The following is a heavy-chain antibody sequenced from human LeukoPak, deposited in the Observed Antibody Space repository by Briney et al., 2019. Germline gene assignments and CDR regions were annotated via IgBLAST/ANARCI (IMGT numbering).Heavy chain of an antibody. CDR2: IDPSDSYT. CDR3: ASHCSSTSCYRYFDY. Sequence: GESLRISCKGSGYSFTSYWISWVRQMPGKGLERMGRIDPSDSYTNYSPSFQGHVTISADKSISTAYLQWSSLKASDTAMYYCASHCSSTSCYRYFDYWGQGTLVTVSS. D-gene: IGHD2-2*01. CDR1: GYSFTSYW. J-gene: IGHJ4*02. V-gene: IGHV5-10-1*01.